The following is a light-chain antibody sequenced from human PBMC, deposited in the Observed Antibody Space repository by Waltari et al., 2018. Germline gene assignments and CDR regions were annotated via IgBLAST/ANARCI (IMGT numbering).Light chain of an antibody. CDR2: WAS. V-gene: IGKV4-1*01. CDR1: QTIFSTSDNKYY. Sequence: DIVMTQSPASLSVSLGERATINFWSRQTIFSTSDNKYYLAWYQQKPGQPPKLLIYWASIRESGVPDRFSGSGSGTDFTLTISAVQAEDAAVYYCQQYYSSPTFGGGTKVEIK. J-gene: IGKJ4*01. CDR3: QQYYSSPT.